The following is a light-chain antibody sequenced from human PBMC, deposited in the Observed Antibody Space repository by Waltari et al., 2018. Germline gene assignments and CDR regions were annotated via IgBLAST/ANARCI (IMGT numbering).Light chain of an antibody. CDR3: QQYYSTPLT. V-gene: IGKV4-1*01. Sequence: DIVMTQSPDSLAVSLGERATINCKSSQSVLYSSNNKNYFAWYQQKPGQPPKLLIYWASTRESGVPDRFSGSGSGTDFTLTISSLQAEDVAVYYCQQYYSTPLTFGGGTK. CDR1: QSVLYSSNNKNY. CDR2: WAS. J-gene: IGKJ4*01.